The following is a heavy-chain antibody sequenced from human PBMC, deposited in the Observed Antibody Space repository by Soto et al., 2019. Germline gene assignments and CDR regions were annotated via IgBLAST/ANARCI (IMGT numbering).Heavy chain of an antibody. Sequence: ASVKVSCKASGYTFTSYHLHWVRQAPGQGLEWMGWIDPSNGATIYAQKFHGRVTLTRDTSIGTAYMDLSRLTSDDTALYYCAGLGNYYFDYWGQGALVTVSS. CDR1: GYTFTSYH. CDR3: AGLGNYYFDY. J-gene: IGHJ4*02. V-gene: IGHV1-2*02. CDR2: IDPSNGAT. D-gene: IGHD7-27*01.